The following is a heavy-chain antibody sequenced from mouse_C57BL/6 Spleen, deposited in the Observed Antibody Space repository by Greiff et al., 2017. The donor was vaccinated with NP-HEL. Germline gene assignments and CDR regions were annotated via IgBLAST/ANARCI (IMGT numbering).Heavy chain of an antibody. CDR3: AREGSYGSSDSPYFGY. V-gene: IGHV3-6*01. J-gene: IGHJ2*01. CDR1: GYSLTSGYY. CDR2: ISYDGSN. D-gene: IGHD1-1*01. Sequence: EVKLVESGPGLVKPSPSLSLTCSVTGYSLTSGYYWNWIRQFPGNKLEWMGYISYDGSNNYNPSLKNQISITRDTSKNQFFLKLNSVTTEDTATYYGAREGSYGSSDSPYFGYWGQGTTLTVAS.